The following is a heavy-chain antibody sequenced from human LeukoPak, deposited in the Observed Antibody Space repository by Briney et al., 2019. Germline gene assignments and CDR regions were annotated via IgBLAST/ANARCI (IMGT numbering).Heavy chain of an antibody. CDR2: IYHSGST. D-gene: IGHD2-2*01. CDR3: ARDRCSSTSCLTRWFDP. Sequence: SETLSLTCTVSGYSISSGYYWGWIRQPPGRGLEWIRSIYHSGSTYYNPSLKSRVTISVDTSKNQFSLKLSSVTAADTAVYYCARDRCSSTSCLTRWFDPWGQGTLVTVSS. CDR1: GYSISSGYY. J-gene: IGHJ5*02. V-gene: IGHV4-38-2*02.